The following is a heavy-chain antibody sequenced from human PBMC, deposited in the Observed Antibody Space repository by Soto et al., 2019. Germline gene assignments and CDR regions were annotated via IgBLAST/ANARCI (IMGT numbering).Heavy chain of an antibody. CDR2: ATSSGLDT. V-gene: IGHV3-23*04. CDR3: TQVHQLLRGAPSVKLSLDV. Sequence: VQLAESGGDLVQPGESLRLSCAASGFTFNSYAMTWVRQAPGKGLEWVSSATSSGLDTYYADSVKGRFTISRDNSNDTQTTQRTRRSGEETAVDYCTQVHQLLRGAPSVKLSLDVWGQGTRVTVSS. J-gene: IGHJ6*02. D-gene: IGHD2-2*01. CDR1: GFTFNSYA.